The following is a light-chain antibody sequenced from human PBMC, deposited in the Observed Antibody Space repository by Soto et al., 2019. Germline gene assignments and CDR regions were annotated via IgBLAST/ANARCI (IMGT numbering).Light chain of an antibody. Sequence: QSALPQPASVSGSPGQSITISCTGTSSDVGSYNLVSWYQQHPGKAPKLMIYEGSKRPSGVSNRFSGSKSGNTASLTISGLQAEDEADYYCCSYAGKGVFGTGTKLTVL. CDR2: EGS. V-gene: IGLV2-23*01. J-gene: IGLJ1*01. CDR1: SSDVGSYNL. CDR3: CSYAGKGV.